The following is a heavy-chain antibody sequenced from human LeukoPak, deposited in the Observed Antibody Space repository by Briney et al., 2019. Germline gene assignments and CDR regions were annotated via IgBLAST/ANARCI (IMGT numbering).Heavy chain of an antibody. V-gene: IGHV3-21*01. Sequence: GGSLRLSCAASGFTFSSYSMNWVRQAPGKGLEWVSSISSSSSYIYYADSVKGRFTISRDNAKNSLYLQMNSLRAEDTAVYYCARDRRCSSTSCYYYYDYWGQGTLVTVSS. D-gene: IGHD2-2*01. CDR3: ARDRRCSSTSCYYYYDY. CDR2: ISSSSSYI. J-gene: IGHJ4*02. CDR1: GFTFSSYS.